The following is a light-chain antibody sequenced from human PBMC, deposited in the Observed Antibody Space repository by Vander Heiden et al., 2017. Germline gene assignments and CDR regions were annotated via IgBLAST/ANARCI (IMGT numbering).Light chain of an antibody. CDR2: EAS. J-gene: IGKJ1*01. Sequence: DIQMTQSPSILSASVGDRVTITCRASQTISNWLAWYQVKPGKAPKLLIREASRLERGVPLRFSGGGSGTDFTLTSSSLQPDDFATYYCQQDNRSWTFGQGT. V-gene: IGKV1-5*03. CDR3: QQDNRSWT. CDR1: QTISNW.